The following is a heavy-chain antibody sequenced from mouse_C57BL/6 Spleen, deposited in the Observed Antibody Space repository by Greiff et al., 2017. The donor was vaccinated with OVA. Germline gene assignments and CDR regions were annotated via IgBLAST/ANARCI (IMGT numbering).Heavy chain of an antibody. V-gene: IGHV5-6*01. CDR2: ISSGGSYT. J-gene: IGHJ3*01. CDR1: GFTFSSYG. D-gene: IGHD1-1*01. CDR3: ARQEDYYGSSFAY. Sequence: EVQRVESGGDLVKPGGSLKLSCAASGFTFSSYGMSWVRQTPDKRLEWVATISSGGSYTYYPDSVKGRFTISRDNAKNTLYLQMSSLRSEDTAMYYCARQEDYYGSSFAYWGQGTLVTVSA.